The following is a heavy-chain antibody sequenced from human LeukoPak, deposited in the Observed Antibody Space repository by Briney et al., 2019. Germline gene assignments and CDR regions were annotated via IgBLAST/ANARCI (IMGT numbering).Heavy chain of an antibody. CDR2: IHTSGRR. J-gene: IGHJ4*02. CDR3: ARRDITSAWDFDF. Sequence: SETLSLTCAVSGDSINNYYWSWIRQAAGKGLEWIGQIHTSGRRDYKPSLKSRLTMSMDTYRNQLSLDLSYVTAADTATYFCARRDITSAWDFDFWGQGALVTVSS. D-gene: IGHD6-19*01. V-gene: IGHV4-4*07. CDR1: GDSINNYY.